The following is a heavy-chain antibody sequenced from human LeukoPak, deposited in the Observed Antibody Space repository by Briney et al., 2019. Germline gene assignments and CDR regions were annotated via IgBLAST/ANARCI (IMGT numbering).Heavy chain of an antibody. D-gene: IGHD1-26*01. CDR3: ARNQSTSRETYFDY. Sequence: SETLSLTCTVSGGSISSNNYYWGWIRQPPGKGLEWIGSIYSSGSTSYSPSLKSRVTISVDTSKSQFSLKLTSVTAADTAVYYCARNQSTSRETYFDYWGQGTLVTVSS. CDR1: GGSISSNNYY. CDR2: IYSSGST. J-gene: IGHJ4*02. V-gene: IGHV4-39*01.